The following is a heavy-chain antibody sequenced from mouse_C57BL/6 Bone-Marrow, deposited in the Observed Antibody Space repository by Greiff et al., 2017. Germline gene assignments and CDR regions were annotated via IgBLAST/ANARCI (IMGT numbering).Heavy chain of an antibody. J-gene: IGHJ3*01. CDR1: GYTFTSSW. Sequence: QVQLQQPGAELVMPGASVKLSCKASGYTFTSSWMHWVKQRPGQGLEWIGEIDPSDSYTNYNQKFKGKSTLPVDKSSSTAYMQLSSLTSEDSAVYYCARSSSGYDAYWGQGTLVTVSA. CDR3: ARSSSGYDAY. D-gene: IGHD3-2*02. V-gene: IGHV1-69*01. CDR2: IDPSDSYT.